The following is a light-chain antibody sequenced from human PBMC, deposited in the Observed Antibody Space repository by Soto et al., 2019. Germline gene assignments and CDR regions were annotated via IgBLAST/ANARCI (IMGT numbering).Light chain of an antibody. CDR1: SSDVGGYNY. J-gene: IGLJ1*01. Sequence: QSALTQPRSVSGSPGQSVTVSCTGTSSDVGGYNYVSWYQHHPGKAPKLIVYDVTQRPSGIPDRFSGSKSGNTASLTISGLQPDDEADYHCCSYADNYFYVFGSGTKLTVL. CDR2: DVT. CDR3: CSYADNYFYV. V-gene: IGLV2-11*01.